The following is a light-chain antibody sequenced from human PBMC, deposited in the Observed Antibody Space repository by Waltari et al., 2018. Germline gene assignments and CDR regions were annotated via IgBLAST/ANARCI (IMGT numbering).Light chain of an antibody. J-gene: IGKJ5*01. CDR2: WAS. V-gene: IGKV4-1*01. CDR1: QSVLYSSNSSDY. Sequence: DIVMTQSPDSLAVSLGERATINCKSSQSVLYSSNSSDYLAWYQQKPGQPPKLLIYWASTRESGVPDRFSGSGSGTDFTLTITSLQAEDVAVYYCQQYYTSPITFGQGTRLEI. CDR3: QQYYTSPIT.